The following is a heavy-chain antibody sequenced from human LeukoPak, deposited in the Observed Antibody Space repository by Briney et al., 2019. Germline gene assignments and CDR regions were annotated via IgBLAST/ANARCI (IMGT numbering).Heavy chain of an antibody. CDR1: AGTFSSYA. Sequence: ASVKVSCKASAGTFSSYAISWVRQAPGQGLEWMGRIIPILGIANYAQKFQGRVTITADKSTRTAYMELSSLRSEDTAVYYCAREPTVTTGYWGQGTLVTVSS. D-gene: IGHD4-11*01. CDR3: AREPTVTTGY. CDR2: IIPILGIA. J-gene: IGHJ4*02. V-gene: IGHV1-69*04.